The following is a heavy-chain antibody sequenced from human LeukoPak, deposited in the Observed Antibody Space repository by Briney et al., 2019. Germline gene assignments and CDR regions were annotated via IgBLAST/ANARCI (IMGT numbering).Heavy chain of an antibody. CDR1: GFTFTSSA. D-gene: IGHD1-26*01. CDR2: IVVGSGNT. CDR3: AADSLEGATDDDAFDI. V-gene: IGHV1-58*02. J-gene: IGHJ3*02. Sequence: SVKVSCKASGFTFTSSAMQWVRQARGQRLEWIGWIVVGSGNTNYAQKFQERVTITRDMSTSTAYMELSSLRSEDTAVYYCAADSLEGATDDDAFDIWGQGTMVTVSS.